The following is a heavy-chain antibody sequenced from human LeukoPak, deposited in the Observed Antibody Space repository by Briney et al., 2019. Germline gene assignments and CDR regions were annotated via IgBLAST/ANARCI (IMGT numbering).Heavy chain of an antibody. D-gene: IGHD6-19*01. Sequence: GGSLRLSCAASKFTFSTYAMSWVRQAPGKGLEWVSSISSSSSYIYYADSVKGRFTISRDNAKNSLYLQMNSLRAEDTAVYYCARVPNSSGWSYYFDSWGQGTLVTVSS. CDR3: ARVPNSSGWSYYFDS. CDR1: KFTFSTYA. CDR2: ISSSSSYI. J-gene: IGHJ4*02. V-gene: IGHV3-21*01.